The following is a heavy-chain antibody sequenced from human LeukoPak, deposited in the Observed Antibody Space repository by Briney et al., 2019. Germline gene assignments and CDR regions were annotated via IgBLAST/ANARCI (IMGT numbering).Heavy chain of an antibody. D-gene: IGHD3-10*01. J-gene: IGHJ4*02. V-gene: IGHV3-23*01. CDR3: AKGLGSGSFFDY. Sequence: GGSLRLSCAASGFTFSNYWMSWVRQAPGKGLEWVSAISGSGGSTYYADSVKGRFTISRDNSKNTLYLQMNSLRAEDTAVYYCAKGLGSGSFFDYWGQGTLVTVSS. CDR2: ISGSGGST. CDR1: GFTFSNYW.